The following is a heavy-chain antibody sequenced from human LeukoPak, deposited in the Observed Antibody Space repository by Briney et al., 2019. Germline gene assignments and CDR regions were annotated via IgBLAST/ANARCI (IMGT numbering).Heavy chain of an antibody. Sequence: GGSLRLSCAASGFTFSIAWMTWVRQAPGKGLEWVSVIFSGGSTYYADSVKGRFTISRDNSKNTLYLQMNSLRAEDTAVYYCAREGRKYGSGSLYYFDYWGQGTLVTVSS. CDR1: GFTFSIAW. CDR3: AREGRKYGSGSLYYFDY. J-gene: IGHJ4*02. CDR2: IFSGGST. D-gene: IGHD3-10*01. V-gene: IGHV3-66*01.